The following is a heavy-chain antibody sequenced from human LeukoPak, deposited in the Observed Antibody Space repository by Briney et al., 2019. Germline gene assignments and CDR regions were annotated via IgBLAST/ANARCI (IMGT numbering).Heavy chain of an antibody. Sequence: PSETLSLTCAVSGGSISSGGYSWSWIRQPPGKGLEWIGYIYHSGSTYYNPSLKSRVTLSVDRSKNQFSLKLSSVTAADTAVYYCARARSYYDSWTGWFDPWGQGTLVTVSS. CDR1: GGSISSGGYS. V-gene: IGHV4-30-2*01. CDR2: IYHSGST. J-gene: IGHJ5*02. CDR3: ARARSYYDSWTGWFDP. D-gene: IGHD3-22*01.